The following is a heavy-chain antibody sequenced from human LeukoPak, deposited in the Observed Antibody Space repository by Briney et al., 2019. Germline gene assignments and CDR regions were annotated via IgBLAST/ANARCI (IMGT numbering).Heavy chain of an antibody. J-gene: IGHJ4*02. CDR3: AKGIYHSGNWYVDF. Sequence: GGSLRLSCAASGFKFEDYAMHWVRQVPGKGLEWVSGINWNSTYIYYADSVNDRFTISRDNAKNSLYLQMNSLRIEDTAFYYCAKGIYHSGNWYVDFWGQGTLVTVSS. D-gene: IGHD2-21*01. V-gene: IGHV3-9*01. CDR1: GFKFEDYA. CDR2: INWNSTYI.